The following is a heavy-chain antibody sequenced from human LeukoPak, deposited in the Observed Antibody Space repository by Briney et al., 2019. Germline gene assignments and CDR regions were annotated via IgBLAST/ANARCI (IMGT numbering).Heavy chain of an antibody. Sequence: GASVKVSCTASGGTFSSYAISWVRQAPGQGLEWMGGIIPIFGTANYAQKFQGRVTITADESTSTAYMELSSLRSEDTAVYYCARMGLLPAAIQSWGQGTLVTVSS. J-gene: IGHJ5*02. CDR3: ARMGLLPAAIQS. D-gene: IGHD2-2*02. V-gene: IGHV1-69*13. CDR1: GGTFSSYA. CDR2: IIPIFGTA.